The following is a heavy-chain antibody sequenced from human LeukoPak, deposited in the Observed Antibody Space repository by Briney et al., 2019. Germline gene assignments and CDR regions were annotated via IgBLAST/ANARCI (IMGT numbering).Heavy chain of an antibody. J-gene: IGHJ4*02. V-gene: IGHV1-46*01. Sequence: ASVKVSCKASGYTFTSYYMHWVRQAPGQGLEWMGIINPSGGSTSYAQKLQGRVTMTTDTSTSTAYMELRSLRSDDTAVYYCARDLSQYYYDSSGLGYWGQGTLVTVSS. CDR1: GYTFTSYY. CDR3: ARDLSQYYYDSSGLGY. CDR2: INPSGGST. D-gene: IGHD3-22*01.